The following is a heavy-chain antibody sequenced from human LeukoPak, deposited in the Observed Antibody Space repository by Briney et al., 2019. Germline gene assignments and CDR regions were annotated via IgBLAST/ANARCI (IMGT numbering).Heavy chain of an antibody. J-gene: IGHJ5*02. D-gene: IGHD4-17*01. CDR1: GGSISSGDYY. CDR3: ARGGGDYDHWFDP. V-gene: IGHV4-30-4*01. Sequence: PSETLSLTCTVSGGSISSGDYYWSWIRQPPGKGLEWIGYIYYSGSTYYNPSPKSRVTISVDTSKNQFSLKLSSVTAADTAVYYCARGGGDYDHWFDPWGQGTLVTVSS. CDR2: IYYSGST.